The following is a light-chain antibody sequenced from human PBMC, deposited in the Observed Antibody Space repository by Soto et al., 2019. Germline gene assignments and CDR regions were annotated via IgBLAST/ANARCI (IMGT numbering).Light chain of an antibody. CDR2: AAS. V-gene: IGKV1-12*01. Sequence: DIPMTQSPSSVSASVGDSLTITRRASQGITSWVAWYQHKPGRAPKLLIYAASRLQSGVPSRFSGSGSGTDFTLTISSLQPEDFGTYYCQQTSSLPLTLGGGTKVEIK. J-gene: IGKJ4*01. CDR1: QGITSW. CDR3: QQTSSLPLT.